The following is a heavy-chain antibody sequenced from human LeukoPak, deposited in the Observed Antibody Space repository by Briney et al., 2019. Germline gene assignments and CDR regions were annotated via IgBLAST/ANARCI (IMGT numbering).Heavy chain of an antibody. Sequence: GRSLRLSCAASGFTFSSYSMHWVRQAPGKGLEWVAVISYDGSNKYYSDSVKGRFTISRDNSKNTLYLQMNSLRAEDTAVYYCARTPVTREIDSWAQGTLVTVSS. J-gene: IGHJ4*02. CDR2: ISYDGSNK. CDR1: GFTFSSYS. CDR3: ARTPVTREIDS. D-gene: IGHD4-11*01. V-gene: IGHV3-30*04.